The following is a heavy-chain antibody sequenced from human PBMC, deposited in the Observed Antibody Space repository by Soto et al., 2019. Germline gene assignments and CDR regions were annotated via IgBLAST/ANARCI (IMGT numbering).Heavy chain of an antibody. V-gene: IGHV4-39*01. D-gene: IGHD2-2*01. J-gene: IGHJ6*02. CDR2: FYYSEST. CDR3: ARLGGYCSSTSCYGYYGMDV. CDR1: GGSISSYY. Sequence: SETLSLTCTVSGGSISSYYWSWIRQPPGKGLEWIGTFYYSESTYYNPSLESRVTISVDTSKNQFSLKVSSVTVADTAVYYCARLGGYCSSTSCYGYYGMDVWGQGTTVTVSS.